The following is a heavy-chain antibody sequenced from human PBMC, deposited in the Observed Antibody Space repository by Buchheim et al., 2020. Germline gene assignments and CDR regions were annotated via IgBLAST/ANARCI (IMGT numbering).Heavy chain of an antibody. D-gene: IGHD5-18*01. CDR3: ARALGYSYGPRDY. V-gene: IGHV3-48*01. CDR2: ISSSSGTI. J-gene: IGHJ4*02. CDR1: GFTFSSYT. Sequence: EVQLVESGGGLVQPGESLRLSCAASGFTFSSYTMNWVRQAPGKGLEWVSYISSSSGTIYYADSVKGRFTISRDNAKNSLYLQMNSLRAEDTAVYYCARALGYSYGPRDYWGQGTL.